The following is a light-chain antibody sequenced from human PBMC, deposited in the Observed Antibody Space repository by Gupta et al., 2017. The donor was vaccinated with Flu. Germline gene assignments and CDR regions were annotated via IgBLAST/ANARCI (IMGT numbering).Light chain of an antibody. CDR3: QQYNNWPPSIT. Sequence: VMTQSPATLPVSPGGRATLSCRASQSVSSNLAWYQQKPGQAPRLLIHGAFTRATGIPARFSGSGSGTEFTLTISSLQSEDFAVYYCQQYNNWPPSITFGQGTRLEIK. CDR1: QSVSSN. V-gene: IGKV3-15*01. CDR2: GAF. J-gene: IGKJ5*01.